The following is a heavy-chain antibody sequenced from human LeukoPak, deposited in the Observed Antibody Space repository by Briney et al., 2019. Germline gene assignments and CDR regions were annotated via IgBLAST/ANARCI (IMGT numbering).Heavy chain of an antibody. CDR3: ARRLGYYDFWSGYYPPDAFDI. D-gene: IGHD3-3*01. V-gene: IGHV7-4-1*02. J-gene: IGHJ3*02. CDR2: INTNTGNP. CDR1: GYTFTSYA. Sequence: GASVKVSCKASGYTFTSYAMNWVRQAPGQGLEWMGWINTNTGNPTYAQGFTGRFVFSLDTSVSTAYLQISSLKAEDTAVYYCARRLGYYDFWSGYYPPDAFDIWGQGTMVTVSS.